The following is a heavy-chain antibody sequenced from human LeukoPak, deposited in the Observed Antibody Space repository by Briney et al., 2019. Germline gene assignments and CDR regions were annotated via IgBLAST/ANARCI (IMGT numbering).Heavy chain of an antibody. D-gene: IGHD3-22*01. V-gene: IGHV4-59*11. CDR3: ARVNDRSGYFYYLDY. CDR1: GGSISGHY. CDR2: IYDNGSA. Sequence: PSETLSLTCTVSGGSISGHYWSWIRQPPGKGLEGIGYIYDNGSANANPSLKSRVTISIDPSKNQFFLSLSSVTAAATAVNYCARVNDRSGYFYYLDYWGQGTLVTVSS. J-gene: IGHJ4*02.